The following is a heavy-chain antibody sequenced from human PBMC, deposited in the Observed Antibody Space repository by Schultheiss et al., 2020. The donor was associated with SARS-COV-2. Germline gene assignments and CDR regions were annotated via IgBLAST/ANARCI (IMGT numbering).Heavy chain of an antibody. V-gene: IGHV1-2*06. J-gene: IGHJ6*02. D-gene: IGHD2-21*02. Sequence: ASVKVSCKASGYTFTGYYMHWVRQAPGQGLEWMGRINPNSGGTNYAQKFQGRVTMTRDTSISTAYMELSRLRSDDTAVYYCAREMVVTAPWGMDVWGQGTTVTVSS. CDR2: INPNSGGT. CDR1: GYTFTGYY. CDR3: AREMVVTAPWGMDV.